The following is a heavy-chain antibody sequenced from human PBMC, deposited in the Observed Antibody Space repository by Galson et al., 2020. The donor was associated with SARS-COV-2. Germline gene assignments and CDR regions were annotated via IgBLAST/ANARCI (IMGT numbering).Heavy chain of an antibody. CDR1: GFTFSSYA. D-gene: IGHD3-16*01. V-gene: IGHV3-30*04. J-gene: IGHJ6*02. CDR3: ARATGGGYYYGMDV. Sequence: GGSLRLSCAASGFTFSSYAMHWVRQAPGKGLEWVAVISYDGSNKYYADSVKGRFTISRDNSKNTLYLQMNSLRAEDTAVYYCARATGGGYYYGMDVWGQGTTVTVSS. CDR2: ISYDGSNK.